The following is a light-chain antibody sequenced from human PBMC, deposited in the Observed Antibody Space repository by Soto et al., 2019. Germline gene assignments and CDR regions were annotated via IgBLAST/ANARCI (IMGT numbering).Light chain of an antibody. V-gene: IGKV3-11*01. CDR3: QQRRAWPRV. CDR2: DAS. CDR1: QSVGTY. Sequence: EIVLTQSPATLSLSPGERATLSCRASQSVGTYLVWYQQKPGQAPRLLIYDASKRAIGIPDRFGGSGSGTDFTLTISSLESGDSAVYYCQQRRAWPRVFGGGTRME. J-gene: IGKJ4*01.